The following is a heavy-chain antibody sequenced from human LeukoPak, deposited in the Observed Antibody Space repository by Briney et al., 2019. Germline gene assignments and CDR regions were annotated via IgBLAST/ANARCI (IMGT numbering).Heavy chain of an antibody. Sequence: PSETLSLTCTVSGGSISSYYWSWIRQPPGKGLEWIGYIYYSGSTNYNPSLKSRVTISVDTSKNQFSLKLSSVTAADTAVYYCVRESIRTVGDFDFWGQGTLVTVSS. CDR3: VRESIRTVGDFDF. J-gene: IGHJ4*02. CDR2: IYYSGST. V-gene: IGHV4-59*01. CDR1: GGSISSYY. D-gene: IGHD1-14*01.